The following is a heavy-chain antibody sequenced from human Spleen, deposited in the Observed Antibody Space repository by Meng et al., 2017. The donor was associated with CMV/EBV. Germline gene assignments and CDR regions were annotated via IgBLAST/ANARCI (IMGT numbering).Heavy chain of an antibody. Sequence: ASVKVSCKASGYTLSSYLITWVRQAPGQGLEWMGWISPSNGNTNYAQRFQGRVTMTTDPSTSTAYMALRSLRSDDTAVYYCASGVLNNYYYYYGMDVWGQGTTVTVSS. CDR1: GYTLSSYL. D-gene: IGHD3-16*01. CDR2: ISPSNGNT. J-gene: IGHJ6*02. V-gene: IGHV1-18*01. CDR3: ASGVLNNYYYYYGMDV.